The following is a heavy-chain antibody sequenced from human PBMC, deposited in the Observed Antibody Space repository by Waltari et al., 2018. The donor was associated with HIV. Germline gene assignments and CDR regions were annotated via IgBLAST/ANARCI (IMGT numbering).Heavy chain of an antibody. V-gene: IGHV3-23*03. CDR1: GFAFDSHV. D-gene: IGHD3-3*01. CDR2: ISSDGNYG. J-gene: IGHJ1*01. Sequence: LVQSGGGVIQPGGSLRLPCAASGFAFDSHVMKWVRPAPGQGPAWVSSISSDGNYGYYSDLVQGRLTISRDNCNNPWFLNRTELKSDDSATYYCAKDQGSPISRFFQWSLQNPLYQGFLESWGRGALVIVSS. CDR3: AKDQGSPISRFFQWSLQNPLYQGFLES.